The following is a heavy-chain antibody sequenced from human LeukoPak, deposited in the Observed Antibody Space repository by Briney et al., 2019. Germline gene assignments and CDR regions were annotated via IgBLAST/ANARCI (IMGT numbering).Heavy chain of an antibody. CDR1: GASTSTHH. CDR3: ARDIGGSYYFHY. CDR2: SDYSGST. D-gene: IGHD1-26*01. V-gene: IGHV4-59*11. Sequence: SETLSLTCTVSGASTSTHHWSWIRQPPGKGLEWIGYSDYSGSTNYSPSLKSRVTISVDTSKKQFSLKLRSVTAADTAVYYCARDIGGSYYFHYWGQGTLVTVSS. J-gene: IGHJ4*02.